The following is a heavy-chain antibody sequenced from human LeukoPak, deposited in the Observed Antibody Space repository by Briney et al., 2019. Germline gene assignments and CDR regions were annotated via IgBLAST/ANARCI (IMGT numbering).Heavy chain of an antibody. Sequence: PGGSLRLSCVAPGFSFGNYAMSGVRQAPGKGLQWVSQISGTGGATWYAGFARDRFTISRDNSKKTLYLQMSGLRVEDTAMYYCVKDPRDTYGTNWFVSWGQGTLLIVSS. D-gene: IGHD2-21*01. CDR2: ISGTGGAT. CDR1: GFSFGNYA. J-gene: IGHJ5*01. CDR3: VKDPRDTYGTNWFVS. V-gene: IGHV3-23*01.